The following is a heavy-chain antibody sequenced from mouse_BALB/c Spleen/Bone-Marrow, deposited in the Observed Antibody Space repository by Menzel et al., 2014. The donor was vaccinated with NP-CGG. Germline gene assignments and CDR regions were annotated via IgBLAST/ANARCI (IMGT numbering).Heavy chain of an antibody. V-gene: IGHV1-69*01. CDR1: GYTFTDYW. Sequence: VQLQESGAEFVMPGASVKMSCKASGYTFTDYWIHWVKQRPGQGLEWIGAIDTSDSYSSYNQKFKGKATLTVDEASNTAYMQLSSLTSEDPAVYYCARKKRNCGKDYWFTYWGQGTLVTVSA. J-gene: IGHJ3*01. CDR2: IDTSDSYS. CDR3: ARKKRNCGKDYWFTY. D-gene: IGHD2-1*01.